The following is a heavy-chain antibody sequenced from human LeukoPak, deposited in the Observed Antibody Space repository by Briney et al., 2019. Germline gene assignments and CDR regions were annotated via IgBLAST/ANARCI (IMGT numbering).Heavy chain of an antibody. Sequence: GGSLRLSCAASGFTFSSYAMSWVRQAPGKGLEWVSAISGSGGSTYYADSVKGRFTISRDNSKNTLYLQMNSLRDEDTAVYYCARESGYYDSSGYYGTFDYWGQGTLVTVSS. CDR1: GFTFSSYA. D-gene: IGHD3-22*01. J-gene: IGHJ4*02. CDR2: ISGSGGST. CDR3: ARESGYYDSSGYYGTFDY. V-gene: IGHV3-23*01.